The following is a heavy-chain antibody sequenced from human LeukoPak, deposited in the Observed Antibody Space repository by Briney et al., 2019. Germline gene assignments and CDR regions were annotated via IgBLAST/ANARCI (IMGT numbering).Heavy chain of an antibody. CDR1: GYSISSGYF. D-gene: IGHD6-13*01. Sequence: SETLSLTCSVSGYSISSGYFWGWIRQPPGKGLEWIGSIYHSGRTYYNPSLKSRVSISIDTSKNQLSLKVSSVTAADTAMYYCASTGYSSSWYEGQIDYWGQGTLVTVSS. J-gene: IGHJ4*02. CDR2: IYHSGRT. V-gene: IGHV4-38-2*02. CDR3: ASTGYSSSWYEGQIDY.